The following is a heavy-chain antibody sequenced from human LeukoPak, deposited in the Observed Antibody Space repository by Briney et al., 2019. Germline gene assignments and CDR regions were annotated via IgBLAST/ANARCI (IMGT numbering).Heavy chain of an antibody. J-gene: IGHJ4*02. D-gene: IGHD5-18*01. V-gene: IGHV6-1*01. Sequence: SQTLSLTCAISGDSVSSNSAAWNWIRQSPSRGLEWLGRTYHRSKWYNDYAVSVKSRITINPDTSKNPFSLQLNSVTPADTAVYYCERGRGYSYVLLDYWGQGTLVTVSS. CDR1: GDSVSSNSAA. CDR2: TYHRSKWYN. CDR3: ERGRGYSYVLLDY.